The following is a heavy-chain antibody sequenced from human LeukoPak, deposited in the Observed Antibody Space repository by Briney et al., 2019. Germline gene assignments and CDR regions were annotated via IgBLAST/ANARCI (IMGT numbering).Heavy chain of an antibody. CDR2: ISYDGSNK. CDR3: ARALGRTFSGPFDY. J-gene: IGHJ4*02. CDR1: GFTFSGYA. Sequence: GGSLRLSCAASGFTFSGYAMHWVRQAPGKGLEWVAVISYDGSNKYYADSVKGRFTISRDNSKNTLYLQMNSLRAEDTAVYYCARALGRTFSGPFDYWGQGTLVTVSS. V-gene: IGHV3-30*04. D-gene: IGHD6-25*01.